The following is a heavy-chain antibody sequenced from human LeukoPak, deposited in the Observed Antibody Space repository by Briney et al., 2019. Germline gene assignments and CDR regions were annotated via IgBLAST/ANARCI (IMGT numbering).Heavy chain of an antibody. CDR1: GASVSSHY. Sequence: KSSETLSLTCTVSGASVSSHYWSWIRQPAGKGLEWIGRVYTSGYTNYNPSLKSRVTMSADTSKNQFSPRLTSVTAADAAVYYCARRVIMSGTGVPDTWLDPWGQGTLVTVSS. CDR2: VYTSGYT. D-gene: IGHD1-26*01. V-gene: IGHV4-4*07. CDR3: ARRVIMSGTGVPDTWLDP. J-gene: IGHJ5*02.